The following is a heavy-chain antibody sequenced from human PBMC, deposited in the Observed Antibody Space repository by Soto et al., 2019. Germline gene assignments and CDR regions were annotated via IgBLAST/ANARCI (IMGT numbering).Heavy chain of an antibody. Sequence: GGSLRLSCAASGFTFSNYGMHWVRQTPGKGLEWVALILYDGSNKYYADSVNGRFTISRDNSKNTLYLQVSSLRAEDTAVYYCAKSRDAYNFYFYYGMDVWGQGTSVTVSS. D-gene: IGHD1-1*01. CDR3: AKSRDAYNFYFYYGMDV. V-gene: IGHV3-30*18. CDR2: ILYDGSNK. J-gene: IGHJ6*02. CDR1: GFTFSNYG.